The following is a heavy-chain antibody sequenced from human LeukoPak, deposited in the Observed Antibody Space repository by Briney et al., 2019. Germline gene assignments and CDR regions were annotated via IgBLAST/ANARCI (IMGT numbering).Heavy chain of an antibody. D-gene: IGHD1-26*01. CDR2: INQSGST. J-gene: IGHJ4*02. CDR1: GGSISSYY. V-gene: IGHV4-59*12. CDR3: ARGALKWELPPIRGRKSYFFDY. Sequence: SETLSLTCTVSGGSISSYYWSWIRQPPGKGLEWIGEINQSGSTNSNPSLKSRVTISVDTSKNHFSLKLSSVTAADTAVYYCARGALKWELPPIRGRKSYFFDYWGQGTLVTVSS.